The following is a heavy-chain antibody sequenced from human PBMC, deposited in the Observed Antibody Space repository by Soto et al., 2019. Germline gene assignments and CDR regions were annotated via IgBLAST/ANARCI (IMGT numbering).Heavy chain of an antibody. D-gene: IGHD7-27*01. CDR3: ARRGDWGSDEFDY. V-gene: IGHV4-59*08. Sequence: QVQLQESGPGLVKPSETLSLTFTVSGGSIIPYYLSWIRQHPGKGLEWIGYIYYTGSTSYNPSLTSRVTVTVATSKNQFSLNLSSMTATDTDVYYCARRGDWGSDEFDYWGQGTLVTVS. CDR2: IYYTGST. J-gene: IGHJ4*02. CDR1: GGSIIPYY.